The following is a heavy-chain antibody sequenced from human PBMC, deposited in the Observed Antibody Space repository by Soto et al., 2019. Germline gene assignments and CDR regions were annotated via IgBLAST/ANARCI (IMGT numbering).Heavy chain of an antibody. CDR1: GVSGRNKTYY. Sequence: KSSETLALTCSVSGVSGRNKTYYWSWIRHPPGKRLEWLGYVYYSGTTNYTTPLKSRVTISVDTAKNQFSLKLSSVTAGDTAVYYCARGGWELLYGMDVWGQGTTVTVSS. J-gene: IGHJ6*02. V-gene: IGHV4-61*01. D-gene: IGHD1-26*01. CDR3: ARGGWELLYGMDV. CDR2: VYYSGTT.